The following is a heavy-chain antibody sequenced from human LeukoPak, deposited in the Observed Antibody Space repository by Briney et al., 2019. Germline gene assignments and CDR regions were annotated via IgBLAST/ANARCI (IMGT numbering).Heavy chain of an antibody. Sequence: GASVKVSCKASGYTFTGYYMHWVRQAPGQGLEWMGWINPNSGGTNYAQKFQGWVTMTRDTSISTAYMELSRLRSDDTAVYYCARVLGYCSGGSCYGGYGMDVWGQGTTVTVSS. CDR1: GYTFTGYY. CDR3: ARVLGYCSGGSCYGGYGMDV. D-gene: IGHD2-15*01. J-gene: IGHJ6*02. V-gene: IGHV1-2*04. CDR2: INPNSGGT.